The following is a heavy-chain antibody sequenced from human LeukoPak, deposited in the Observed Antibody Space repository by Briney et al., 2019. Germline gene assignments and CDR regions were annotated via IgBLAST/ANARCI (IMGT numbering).Heavy chain of an antibody. D-gene: IGHD3-3*01. V-gene: IGHV3-48*01. J-gene: IGHJ3*02. CDR3: ARVRDGITIFGVVIRDDAFDI. CDR1: GFTFSSYE. Sequence: HPGGSLRLSCAASGFTFSSYEMNWVRQAPGKGLEWVSYISSSSSTIYYADSVKGRFTISRDNAKNSLYLQMNSLRAEDAAVYYCARVRDGITIFGVVIRDDAFDIWGQGTMVTVSS. CDR2: ISSSSSTI.